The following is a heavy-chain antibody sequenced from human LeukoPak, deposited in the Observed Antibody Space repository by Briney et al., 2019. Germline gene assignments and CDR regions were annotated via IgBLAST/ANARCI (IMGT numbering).Heavy chain of an antibody. D-gene: IGHD3-3*01. V-gene: IGHV3-48*02. CDR3: ARDSTIFGVVITDY. CDR2: ISSSTI. J-gene: IGHJ4*02. Sequence: GGSQRLSCAASGFTFSSYAMSWVRQAPGKGPEWVSYISSSTIYYADSVKGRFTISRDNAKNSLYLQMNSLRDEDTAVYYCARDSTIFGVVITDYWGQGTLVTVSS. CDR1: GFTFSSYA.